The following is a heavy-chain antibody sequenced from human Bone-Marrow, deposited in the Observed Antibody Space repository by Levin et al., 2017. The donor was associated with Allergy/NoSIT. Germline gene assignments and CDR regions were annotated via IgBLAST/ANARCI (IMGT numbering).Heavy chain of an antibody. V-gene: IGHV3-73*01. CDR1: GFTFSGSA. CDR3: TGYDVWSGLYY. CDR2: IRSKANSYAT. D-gene: IGHD3-3*01. J-gene: IGHJ4*02. Sequence: GESLKISCAASGFTFSGSAMHWVRQASGKGLEWVGRIRSKANSYATAYAASVKGRFTISRDDSKNTAYLQMNSLKTEDTAVYYCTGYDVWSGLYYWGQGTLVTVSS.